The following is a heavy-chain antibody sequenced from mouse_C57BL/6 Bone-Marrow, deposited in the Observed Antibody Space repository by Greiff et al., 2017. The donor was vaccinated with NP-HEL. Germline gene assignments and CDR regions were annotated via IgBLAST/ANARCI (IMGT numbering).Heavy chain of an antibody. CDR3: ARHYYGSSDWYFDV. J-gene: IGHJ1*03. Sequence: EVHLVESGGGLVQPGGSLKLSCAASGFTFSDYGMAWVRQAPRKGPEWVAFISNLAYSIYYADTVTGRFTISRENAKNTLYLEMSSLRSEDTAMYYCARHYYGSSDWYFDVWGTGTTVTVSS. CDR2: ISNLAYSI. CDR1: GFTFSDYG. D-gene: IGHD1-1*01. V-gene: IGHV5-15*01.